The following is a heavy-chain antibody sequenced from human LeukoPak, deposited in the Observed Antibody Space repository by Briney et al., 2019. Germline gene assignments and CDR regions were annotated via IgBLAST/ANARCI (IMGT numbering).Heavy chain of an antibody. CDR1: GFTFSSYS. D-gene: IGHD1-26*01. Sequence: GGSLRLSCAASGFTFSSYSMNWVRQAPGKGLEWVSSISTSSIYIYYADSVKGRFTISRDNAKNSLFLQMNSLRAEDTAVYYCARNLYTMGSTDAFDIWGQGTMVTVSS. V-gene: IGHV3-21*01. CDR3: ARNLYTMGSTDAFDI. J-gene: IGHJ3*02. CDR2: ISTSSIYI.